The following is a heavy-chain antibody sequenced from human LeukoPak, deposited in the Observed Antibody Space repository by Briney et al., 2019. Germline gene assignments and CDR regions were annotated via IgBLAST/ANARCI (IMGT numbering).Heavy chain of an antibody. Sequence: PGGSLRLSCAASGFTLSTHSMYWVRQAPGKGLEWVSSISASSNFIHYAESVRGRFTISRDNAKNSLYLQMNSLGAQDTAVYYCARPATGYCSSAGCHWDSWGQGTLVTVSS. D-gene: IGHD2-2*01. CDR3: ARPATGYCSSAGCHWDS. CDR1: GFTLSTHS. CDR2: ISASSNFI. J-gene: IGHJ4*02. V-gene: IGHV3-21*01.